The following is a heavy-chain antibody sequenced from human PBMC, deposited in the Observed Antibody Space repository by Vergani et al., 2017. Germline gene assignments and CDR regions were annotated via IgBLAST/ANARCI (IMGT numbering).Heavy chain of an antibody. CDR3: AKDLAIVVVTATPDY. J-gene: IGHJ4*02. Sequence: VQLVESGGGVVQPGRSLRLSCAASGFTFSSYGMHWVRQAPGKGLEWVSAISGSGGSTYYADSVKGRFTISRDNSKNTLYLQMNSLRAEDTAVYYCAKDLAIVVVTATPDYWGQGTLVTVSS. D-gene: IGHD2-21*02. V-gene: IGHV3-23*04. CDR2: ISGSGGST. CDR1: GFTFSSYG.